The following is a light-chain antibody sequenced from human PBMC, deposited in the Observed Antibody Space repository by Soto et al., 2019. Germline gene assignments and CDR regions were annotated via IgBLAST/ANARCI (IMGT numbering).Light chain of an antibody. CDR2: VNN. V-gene: IGLV1-40*01. Sequence: QPVLTQPPSGPGAPVQRVTISCTGSSSNIGADYDVNWYQKLPGRARKLLTYVNNKRPSGVPDRFSGSKSGTSASLAITGLQAEDEADYYCQSFDSSLSGRVFGGGTKLTV. CDR1: SSNIGADYD. CDR3: QSFDSSLSGRV. J-gene: IGLJ3*02.